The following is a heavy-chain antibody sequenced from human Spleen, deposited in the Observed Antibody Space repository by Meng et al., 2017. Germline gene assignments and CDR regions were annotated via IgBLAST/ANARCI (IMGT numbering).Heavy chain of an antibody. Sequence: GQLQQWGQGLLKPPETLALTGVVSGGSFSDYYWSWIRQPPGKGLEWIGEINHSGSTNYNPSLESRATISVDTSQNNLSLKLSSVTAADSAVYYCARGPTTMAHDFDYWGQGTLVTVSS. CDR1: GGSFSDYY. D-gene: IGHD4-11*01. CDR2: INHSGST. V-gene: IGHV4-34*01. J-gene: IGHJ4*02. CDR3: ARGPTTMAHDFDY.